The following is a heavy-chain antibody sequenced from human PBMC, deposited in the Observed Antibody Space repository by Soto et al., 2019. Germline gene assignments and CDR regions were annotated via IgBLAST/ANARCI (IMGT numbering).Heavy chain of an antibody. V-gene: IGHV1-69*02. CDR2: IIPILGIA. Sequence: SVKVSCKASGGTFSSYTISWVRQAPGQGLEWMGRIIPILGIANYAQKFQGRVTITADKSTSTAYMELSSLRSEATAVYYCARAPSRIAARSWFDPWGQGTLVTVSS. D-gene: IGHD6-6*01. CDR1: GGTFSSYT. J-gene: IGHJ5*02. CDR3: ARAPSRIAARSWFDP.